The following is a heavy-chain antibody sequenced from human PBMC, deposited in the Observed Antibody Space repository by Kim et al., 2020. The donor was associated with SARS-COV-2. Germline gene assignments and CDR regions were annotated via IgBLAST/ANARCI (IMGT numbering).Heavy chain of an antibody. CDR1: GGSISSSNW. Sequence: SETLSLTCAVSGGSISSSNWWSWVRQPPGKGLEWIGEIYHSGSTNYNPSLKSRVTISVDKSKNQFSLKLSSVTAADTAVYYCARVRRGWLQLNGDIFDYWGQGTLVTVSS. CDR3: ARVRRGWLQLNGDIFDY. D-gene: IGHD5-12*01. CDR2: IYHSGST. J-gene: IGHJ4*02. V-gene: IGHV4-4*02.